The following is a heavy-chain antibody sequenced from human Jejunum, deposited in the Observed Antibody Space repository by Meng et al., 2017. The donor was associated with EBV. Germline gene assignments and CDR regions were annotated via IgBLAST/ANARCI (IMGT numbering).Heavy chain of an antibody. V-gene: IGHV1-69-2*01. D-gene: IGHD3-22*01. Sequence: EVQLVPSGAEVKKPVHTVKHSGKVSGTTSPDYYMNWVQQAPGKGLEWMGLVDPEDGETIYAEKFQGRVTITADTSIDTAYMELSSLRSEDTAVYYCATVNYYDSPSYWGQGTLVTVSS. CDR3: ATVNYYDSPSY. CDR1: GTTSPDYY. J-gene: IGHJ4*02. CDR2: VDPEDGET.